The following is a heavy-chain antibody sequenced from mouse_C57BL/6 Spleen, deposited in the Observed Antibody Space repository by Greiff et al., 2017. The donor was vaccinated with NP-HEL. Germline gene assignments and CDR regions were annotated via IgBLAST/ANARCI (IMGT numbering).Heavy chain of an antibody. CDR2: ISSGSSTI. CDR1: GFTFSDYG. D-gene: IGHD1-1*01. J-gene: IGHJ4*01. V-gene: IGHV5-17*01. CDR3: ARGYYGSSPTSMDY. Sequence: EVKLVESGGGLVKPGGSLKLSCAASGFTFSDYGMHWVRQAPEKGLEWVAYISSGSSTIYYADTVKGRFTISRDNAMNTLFLQMTSLRSEDTAMYYCARGYYGSSPTSMDYWGQGTSVTVSS.